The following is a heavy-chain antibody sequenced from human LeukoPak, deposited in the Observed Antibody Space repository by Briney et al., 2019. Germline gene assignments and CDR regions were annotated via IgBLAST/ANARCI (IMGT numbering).Heavy chain of an antibody. Sequence: ASVKVSCKASGYTFTGYYMHWVRQAPGQGLEWMGRIIPILGIANYAQKFQGRVTITADKSTSTAYMELSSLRSEDTAVYYCARDTVAAAGTWGQGTLVTVSS. D-gene: IGHD6-13*01. V-gene: IGHV1-69*04. CDR3: ARDTVAAAGT. CDR1: GYTFTGYY. CDR2: IIPILGIA. J-gene: IGHJ4*02.